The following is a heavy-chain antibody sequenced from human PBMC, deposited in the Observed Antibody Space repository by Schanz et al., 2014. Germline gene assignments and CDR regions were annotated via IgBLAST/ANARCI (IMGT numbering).Heavy chain of an antibody. CDR3: AKEEVYVDSNGMDV. CDR1: GFTFSDSW. V-gene: IGHV3-74*01. J-gene: IGHJ6*02. Sequence: EVQLVESGGGLVQPGGSLSLSCAASGFTFSDSWMHWVRQAPGKGLVWVSRTSHDGSFTTFADSVKGRFTISRDNAKNSLYLQMNSLRAEDTALYYCAKEEVYVDSNGMDVWGQGTTVTVSS. CDR2: TSHDGSFT. D-gene: IGHD2-8*01.